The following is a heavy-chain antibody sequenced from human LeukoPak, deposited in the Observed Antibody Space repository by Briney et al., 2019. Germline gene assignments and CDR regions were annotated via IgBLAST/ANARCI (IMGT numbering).Heavy chain of an antibody. D-gene: IGHD3-3*01. CDR1: GYTFTSYG. V-gene: IGHV1-3*04. CDR2: INIGSGNT. J-gene: IGHJ4*02. CDR3: ASSFWSTYSVDY. Sequence: ASVEVSCKASGYTFTSYGMHWVRQAPGQRLEWMGWINIGSGNTKYSQKFQGRVTITRDTSASTAYMELSSLRSEDTAVYYCASSFWSTYSVDYWGQGTLVTVSS.